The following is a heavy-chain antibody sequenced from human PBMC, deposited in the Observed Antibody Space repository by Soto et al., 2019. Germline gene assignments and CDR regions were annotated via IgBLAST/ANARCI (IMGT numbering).Heavy chain of an antibody. CDR1: GFTFGDYA. CDR3: PRDTAPYDFWRGYRH. D-gene: IGHD3-3*01. CDR2: IRSKAYGGTT. Sequence: GGSLRLSCTASGFTFGDYAMSWVRQAPGKGLEWVGFIRSKAYGGTTEYAASVKGRFTISRDDSKSIAYLQMNSLKTEDTPVYYCPRDTAPYDFWRGYRHWGQGTLVTVSS. J-gene: IGHJ4*02. V-gene: IGHV3-49*04.